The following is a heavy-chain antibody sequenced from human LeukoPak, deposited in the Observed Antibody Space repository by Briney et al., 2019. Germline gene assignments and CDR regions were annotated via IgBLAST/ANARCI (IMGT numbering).Heavy chain of an antibody. Sequence: GGSLRLSCAASGFTFSSYGMHWVRQAPGKGLEWVAFIRYDGSNKYYADSVKGRFTISRDNSKNTLYLQMNSLRAEDTAVYYCAKDPGAGYYDSSGYGPLDYWGQGTLATVSS. V-gene: IGHV3-30*02. D-gene: IGHD3-22*01. CDR1: GFTFSSYG. CDR2: IRYDGSNK. J-gene: IGHJ4*02. CDR3: AKDPGAGYYDSSGYGPLDY.